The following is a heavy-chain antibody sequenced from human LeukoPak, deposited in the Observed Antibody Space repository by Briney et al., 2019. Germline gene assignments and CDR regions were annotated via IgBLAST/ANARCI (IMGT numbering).Heavy chain of an antibody. D-gene: IGHD2-2*01. Sequence: ASVKVSCKASGYTFTSYDINWVRQATAQGLEWMGWMNPNSGNTGYAQKFQGRVTMTRNTSISTAYMELSSLRSEDTAVYYCARADLSIVVVPAAMGYYYYYGMDVWGQGTTVTVSS. CDR1: GYTFTSYD. J-gene: IGHJ6*02. V-gene: IGHV1-8*01. CDR2: MNPNSGNT. CDR3: ARADLSIVVVPAAMGYYYYYGMDV.